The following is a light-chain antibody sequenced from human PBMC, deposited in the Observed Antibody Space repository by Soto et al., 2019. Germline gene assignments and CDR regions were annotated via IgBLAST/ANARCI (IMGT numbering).Light chain of an antibody. V-gene: IGKV2-28*01. J-gene: IGKJ5*01. Sequence: MTQPLLSLPVTSGAPSSISSRSSKSLLNSNGATCLAWYLQKPGQSPDLLIYLVSNLAFGVPDRFRGSGSGTDFTLKISRVEAEDVGIYYCMQALQTPNTFGQGTRLEIK. CDR3: MQALQTPNT. CDR1: KSLLNSNGATC. CDR2: LVS.